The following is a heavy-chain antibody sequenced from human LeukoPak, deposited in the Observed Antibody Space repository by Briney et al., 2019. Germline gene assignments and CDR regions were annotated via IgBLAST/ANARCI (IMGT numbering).Heavy chain of an antibody. V-gene: IGHV3-64*01. CDR1: GFTFSISA. CDR2: ISSNGGST. J-gene: IGHJ6*04. D-gene: IGHD4-11*01. CDR3: ATNHYSKSLYYAMDV. Sequence: PGGSLRLSRPASGFTFSISAIRSARQAPGKGLEYVSAISSNGGSTYYAHSVKGRFTISRDNSKNTLYLQMGSLRAEDMAVYYCATNHYSKSLYYAMDVWGKGTTVTVSS.